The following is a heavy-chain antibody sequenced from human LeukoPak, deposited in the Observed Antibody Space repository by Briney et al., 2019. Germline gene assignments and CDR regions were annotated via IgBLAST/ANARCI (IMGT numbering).Heavy chain of an antibody. CDR3: ARRLGYCSGGSCYSP. CDR1: GGSISSGGYS. V-gene: IGHV4-30-4*07. CDR2: IYYSGST. J-gene: IGHJ5*02. D-gene: IGHD2-15*01. Sequence: SETLSLTCAVSGGSISSGGYSWSWIRQPPGKGLEWIGYIYYSGSTYYNPSLKSRVTISVDTSKNQFSLKLSSVTAADTAVYYCARRLGYCSGGSCYSPWGQGTLVTVSS.